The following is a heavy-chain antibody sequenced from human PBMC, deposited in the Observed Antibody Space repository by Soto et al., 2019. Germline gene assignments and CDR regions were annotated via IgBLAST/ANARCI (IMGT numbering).Heavy chain of an antibody. V-gene: IGHV3-21*06. CDR2: ISSTTNYI. CDR3: ARESEDLTSNFDY. CDR1: VFTFTRYS. J-gene: IGHJ4*02. Sequence: GSLRLSCAASVFTFTRYSMNWVRQAPGKGLEWVSSISSTTNYIYYGDSVKGRFTISRDNAKNSLYLEMNSLRAEDTAVYYCARESEDLTSNFDYWGQGTLVTVSS.